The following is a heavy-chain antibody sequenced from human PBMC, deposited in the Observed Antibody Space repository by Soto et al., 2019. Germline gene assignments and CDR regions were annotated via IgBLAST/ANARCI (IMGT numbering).Heavy chain of an antibody. CDR3: AIYYYDSSGYHYYYYGMDV. D-gene: IGHD3-22*01. CDR2: TYYRSKWYN. Sequence: SQTLSLTCAISGDSVSSNSAAWNWIRQSPSRGLEWLGRTYYRSKWYNDYAVSVKSRITINPDTSKNQFSLQLNSVTPEDTAVYYCAIYYYDSSGYHYYYYGMDVWGQGTTVTVSS. V-gene: IGHV6-1*01. CDR1: GDSVSSNSAA. J-gene: IGHJ6*02.